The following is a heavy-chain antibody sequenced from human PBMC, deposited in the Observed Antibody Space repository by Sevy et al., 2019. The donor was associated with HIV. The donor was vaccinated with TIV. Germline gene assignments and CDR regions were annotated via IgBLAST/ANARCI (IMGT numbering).Heavy chain of an antibody. V-gene: IGHV3-9*01. J-gene: IGHJ3*02. CDR3: GRAHGYCVVNSCFGGSINAFDI. CDR2: ISWNSGAI. CDR1: GFTFSDYA. D-gene: IGHD2-15*01. Sequence: GGSLRLSCAASGFTFSDYAMHWVRQVPGKGLEWVSGISWNSGAIGYADSVNGRFTISRDNGLNSLYMQMNSLRIDDTALYYCGRAHGYCVVNSCFGGSINAFDILGQGTMVTVSS.